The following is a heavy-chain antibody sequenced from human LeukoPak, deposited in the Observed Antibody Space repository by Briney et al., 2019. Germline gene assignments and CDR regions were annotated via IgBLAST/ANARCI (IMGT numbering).Heavy chain of an antibody. V-gene: IGHV3-7*03. D-gene: IGHD7-27*01. CDR3: VRDKLTGASRLDY. CDR2: IKQDGGEI. CDR1: GFTFSSYW. J-gene: IGHJ4*02. Sequence: GGSLRLSCAASGFTFSSYWMSWVRQAPGKELEWVANIKQDGGEIYYVDSVKGRFTISRDNAKNSLYLQMNSLRAEDTAVYYCVRDKLTGASRLDYWGQGTLLTVSS.